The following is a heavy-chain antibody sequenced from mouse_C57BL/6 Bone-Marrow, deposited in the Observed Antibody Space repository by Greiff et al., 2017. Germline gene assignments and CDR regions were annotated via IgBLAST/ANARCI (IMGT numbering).Heavy chain of an antibody. J-gene: IGHJ2*01. D-gene: IGHD1-1*01. CDR1: GYTFTSYW. V-gene: IGHV1-64*01. CDR2: IHPTRGST. Sequence: VQLQQPGAELVQPGASVQLSCKASGYTFTSYWMPWVKPRPGQGLEWIGMIHPTRGSTKYTEKFKSKATLTVDKSSSTAYMKLSSLTSEDSAVYYCALITTVGFDYWGQGTTLTVSS. CDR3: ALITTVGFDY.